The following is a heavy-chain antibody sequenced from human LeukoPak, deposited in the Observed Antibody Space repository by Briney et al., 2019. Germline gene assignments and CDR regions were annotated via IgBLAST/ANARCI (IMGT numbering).Heavy chain of an antibody. CDR2: IYYSGST. Sequence: SETLSLTCTVSGGSISSYYWSWIRQPPGKGLEWIGYIYYSGSTNYNPSLKSRVTISVDTSKNQFSLKLSSVTAADTAVYYCARRRITMIVVAPRFDPWGQGTLVTVSS. V-gene: IGHV4-59*12. D-gene: IGHD3-22*01. CDR1: GGSISSYY. J-gene: IGHJ5*02. CDR3: ARRRITMIVVAPRFDP.